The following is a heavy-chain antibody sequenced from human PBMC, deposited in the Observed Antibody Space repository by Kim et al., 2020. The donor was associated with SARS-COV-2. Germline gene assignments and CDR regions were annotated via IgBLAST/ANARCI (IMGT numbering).Heavy chain of an antibody. CDR3: ASFTRCGSGNCYTGY. D-gene: IGHD3-10*01. CDR1: GFTFSDYY. J-gene: IGHJ4*02. V-gene: IGHV3-11*03. Sequence: GGSLRLSCVASGFTFSDYYMSWIRQAPGKGLEWVSYISSSSTYTNYADSVKGRFTISRDNAKKSLYLQMNDLRAEDTAVYYCASFTRCGSGNCYTGYWGQGTLVTVSS. CDR2: ISSSSTYT.